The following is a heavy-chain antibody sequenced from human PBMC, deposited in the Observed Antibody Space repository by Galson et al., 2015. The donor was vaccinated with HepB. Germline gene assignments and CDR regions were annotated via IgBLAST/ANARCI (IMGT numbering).Heavy chain of an antibody. D-gene: IGHD5-18*01. V-gene: IGHV3-30-3*01. J-gene: IGHJ4*02. CDR1: GFTFSSYA. CDR3: ARTKWIQGEADSDY. Sequence: SLRLSCAASGFTFSSYAMHWVRQAPGKGLEWVAVISYDGSNKYYADSVKGRFTISRDNSKNTLYLQMNSLRAEDTAVYYCARTKWIQGEADSDYWGQGTLVTVSS. CDR2: ISYDGSNK.